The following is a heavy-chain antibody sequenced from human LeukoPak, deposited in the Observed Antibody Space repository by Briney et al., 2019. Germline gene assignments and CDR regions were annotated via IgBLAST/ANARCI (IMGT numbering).Heavy chain of an antibody. CDR2: ISSSSSTI. V-gene: IGHV3-48*01. CDR3: ARAPYGSGSNYYFDY. J-gene: IGHJ4*02. Sequence: PGGSLRLSCAASGFTFSSYSMNWVRQAPGKGLEWVSYISSSSSTIYYADSVKGRFTISRDNAKNSLYLQMNSLRAEDTAIYYCARAPYGSGSNYYFDYWGQGNLVTVSS. D-gene: IGHD3-10*01. CDR1: GFTFSSYS.